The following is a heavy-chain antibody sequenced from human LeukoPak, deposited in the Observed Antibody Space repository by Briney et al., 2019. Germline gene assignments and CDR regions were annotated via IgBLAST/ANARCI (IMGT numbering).Heavy chain of an antibody. J-gene: IGHJ3*02. V-gene: IGHV4-39*01. D-gene: IGHD2-15*01. CDR3: ARHCCSGPAKRVFDI. Sequence: SETLSLTCTVSGGSIISSDYHWGWVRQPPGKGLEWIGTISYSGNTDYNPTLRSRVTISVDTSNNQFSLRLGSVTAADTAVYHCARHCCSGPAKRVFDIWGQGTMVTVSS. CDR2: ISYSGNT. CDR1: GGSIISSDYH.